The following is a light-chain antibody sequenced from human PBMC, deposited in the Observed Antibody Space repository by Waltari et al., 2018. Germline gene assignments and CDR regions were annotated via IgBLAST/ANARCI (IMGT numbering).Light chain of an antibody. CDR2: KVS. CDR3: MQGTHWPYT. Sequence: DVVMTQSPLSLPVTLGQPASISCKSSQSLGYSDGNTHLTWFQQRPGQSPKRLIYKVSKRDSGVPDRFSGSGSGTDFTLKISRVEAEDVGVYYCMQGTHWPYTFGQGTKLDIK. CDR1: QSLGYSDGNTH. J-gene: IGKJ2*01. V-gene: IGKV2-30*01.